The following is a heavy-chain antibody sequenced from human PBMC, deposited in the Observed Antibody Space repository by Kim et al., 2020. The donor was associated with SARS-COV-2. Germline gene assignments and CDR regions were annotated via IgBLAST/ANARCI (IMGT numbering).Heavy chain of an antibody. V-gene: IGHV3-30*02. D-gene: IGHD1-26*01. Sequence: YYADSVKGRFTISRDNSKNTLYLQRNSLRAEDTAVYYCAKGGGSPGGMDVWGQGTTVTVSS. CDR3: AKGGGSPGGMDV. J-gene: IGHJ6*02.